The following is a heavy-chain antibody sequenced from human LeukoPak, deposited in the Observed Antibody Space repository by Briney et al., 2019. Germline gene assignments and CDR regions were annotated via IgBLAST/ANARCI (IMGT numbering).Heavy chain of an antibody. Sequence: SVKVSCKASGGTFSSYAISWVRQAPGQGLEWMGGIIPIFGTANYAQKFQGRVTITADESTSTAYMELSSLRSEDTAVYYCAKDLGLNDYGEEYFQHWGQGTLVTVSS. V-gene: IGHV1-69*13. CDR3: AKDLGLNDYGEEYFQH. J-gene: IGHJ1*01. D-gene: IGHD4-17*01. CDR1: GGTFSSYA. CDR2: IIPIFGTA.